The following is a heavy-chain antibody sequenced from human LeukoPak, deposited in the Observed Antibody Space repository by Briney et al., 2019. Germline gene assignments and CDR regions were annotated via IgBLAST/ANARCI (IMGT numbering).Heavy chain of an antibody. V-gene: IGHV3-23*01. D-gene: IGHD3-22*01. Sequence: GGSLRLSCAASGFTFSSYAMSWVRQAPGRGLEWVLAIRGSGGSTYYADSVKGRFTISRDNSKNTLYLQMNSLRAEDTAVYYCARAQPSYYYDSSEEYWGQGTLVTVSS. CDR2: IRGSGGST. J-gene: IGHJ4*02. CDR1: GFTFSSYA. CDR3: ARAQPSYYYDSSEEY.